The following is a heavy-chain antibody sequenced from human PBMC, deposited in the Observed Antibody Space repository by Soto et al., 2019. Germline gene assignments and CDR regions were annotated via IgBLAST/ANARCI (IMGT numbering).Heavy chain of an antibody. CDR3: TTDRRQGGSGGSCYSCY. CDR2: IKSKTDGGTT. D-gene: IGHD2-15*01. V-gene: IGHV3-15*01. J-gene: IGHJ4*02. CDR1: GFTFSNAW. Sequence: GGSLRLSCAASGFTFSNAWMSWVRQAPGKGLEWVGRIKSKTDGGTTDYAAPVKGRFTISRDDSKNTLYLQMNSLKTEDTAVYYCTTDRRQGGSGGSCYSCYWGKGTLVTVAS.